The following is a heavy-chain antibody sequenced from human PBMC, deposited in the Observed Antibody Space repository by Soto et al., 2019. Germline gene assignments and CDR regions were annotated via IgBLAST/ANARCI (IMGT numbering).Heavy chain of an antibody. CDR2: INHSGST. CDR1: GGSFSGPN. J-gene: IGHJ5*02. V-gene: IGHV4-34*01. Sequence: QVQLQQWGAGLLKPSETLSLACAVYGGSFSGPNWSWIRQPPGKGLEWIGEINHSGSTNYNPSLKSRVTISIDMSKNQYSLKVTAVTDADTSVYYCARVWGFGFVPSGQGILVTVSS. CDR3: ARVWGFGFVP. D-gene: IGHD3-10*01.